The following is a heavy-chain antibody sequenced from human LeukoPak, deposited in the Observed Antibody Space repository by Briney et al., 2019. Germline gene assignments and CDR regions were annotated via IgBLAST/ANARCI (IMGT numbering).Heavy chain of an antibody. Sequence: ASVKVSCKTSGYSFNSHHVHWVRQAPGQGLEWMGWISAYNGNTNYAQKLQGRVTMTTDTSTSTAYMELRSLRSDDTAVYYCAGDRCSSTSCYTDYWGQGTLVTVSS. CDR2: ISAYNGNT. V-gene: IGHV1-18*01. D-gene: IGHD2-2*02. CDR1: GYSFNSHH. J-gene: IGHJ4*02. CDR3: AGDRCSSTSCYTDY.